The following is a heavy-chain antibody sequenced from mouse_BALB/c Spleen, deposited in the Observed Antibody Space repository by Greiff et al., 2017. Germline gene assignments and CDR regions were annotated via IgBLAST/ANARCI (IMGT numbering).Heavy chain of an antibody. CDR2: IRNKANGYTT. V-gene: IGHV7-3*02. J-gene: IGHJ4*01. CDR1: GFTFTDYY. D-gene: IGHD3-3*01. CDR3: AREGTRRYAMDY. Sequence: EVQVVESGGGLVQPGGSLRLSCATSGFTFTDYYMSWVRQPPGKALEWLGFIRNKANGYTTEYSASVKGRFTISRDNSQSILYLQMNTLRAEDSATYYCAREGTRRYAMDYWGQGTSVTVSS.